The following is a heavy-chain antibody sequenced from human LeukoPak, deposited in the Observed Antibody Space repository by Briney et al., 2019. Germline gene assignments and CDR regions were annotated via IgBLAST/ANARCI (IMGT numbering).Heavy chain of an antibody. Sequence: SETLSLTCTVAGDSVTSSSYCWGWIRQPPGKGLEWIGCIYYSGSSYYNSSLNSRVTISVDTSKNEFSLRLKSVTATDTALYYCVRHRSGQAWLDPWGQGTLVTVSS. D-gene: IGHD1-26*01. CDR1: GDSVTSSSYC. V-gene: IGHV4-39*01. CDR3: VRHRSGQAWLDP. CDR2: IYYSGSS. J-gene: IGHJ5*02.